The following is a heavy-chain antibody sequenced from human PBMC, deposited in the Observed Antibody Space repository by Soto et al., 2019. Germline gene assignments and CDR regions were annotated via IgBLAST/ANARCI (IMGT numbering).Heavy chain of an antibody. Sequence: DVQLVESGGGLIQPGGSLRVSCAASGFSFSNYVMSWVRQAPGKGLEWVSGISSSGGNTYYADSVKGRFTISRDNSKXXXSXXXXXXXXXXXXXXXXXXXXXXQLVLRDYYYYGMDAWGQGTTVTVSS. V-gene: IGHV3-23*04. D-gene: IGHD6-6*01. CDR1: GFSFSNYV. CDR3: XXXXXXQLVLRDYYYYGMDA. CDR2: ISSSGGNT. J-gene: IGHJ6*02.